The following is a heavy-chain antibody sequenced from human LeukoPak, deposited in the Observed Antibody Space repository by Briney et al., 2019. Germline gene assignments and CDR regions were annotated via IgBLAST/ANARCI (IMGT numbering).Heavy chain of an antibody. Sequence: GGSLRLSCAASGFTFSDYYTSWIRQAPGKGLEWVSYISSSSSYTNYADSVKGRFTISRDNAKNSLYLQMNSLRAEDTAVYYCARDDSLWFGELLFSAFDIWGQGTMVTVSS. V-gene: IGHV3-11*05. CDR1: GFTFSDYY. CDR2: ISSSSSYT. D-gene: IGHD3-10*01. J-gene: IGHJ3*02. CDR3: ARDDSLWFGELLFSAFDI.